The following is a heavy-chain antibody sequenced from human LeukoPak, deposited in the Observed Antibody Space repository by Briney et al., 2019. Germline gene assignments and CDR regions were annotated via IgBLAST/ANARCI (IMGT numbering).Heavy chain of an antibody. V-gene: IGHV3-23*01. CDR2: ISGGGGST. Sequence: PGGSLRLSCAASGFSFSSYGMTWVRQAPGKGLEWVSSISGGGGSTNSADSVKGRFTISRDNSKNTLYLQMNSLRAEDTAVCYCAKSSYYDSSGYYREYYFDHWGQGTLVTVSS. D-gene: IGHD3-22*01. J-gene: IGHJ4*02. CDR1: GFSFSSYG. CDR3: AKSSYYDSSGYYREYYFDH.